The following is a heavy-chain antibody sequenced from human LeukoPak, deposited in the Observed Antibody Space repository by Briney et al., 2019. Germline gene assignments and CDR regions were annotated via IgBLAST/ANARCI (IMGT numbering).Heavy chain of an antibody. D-gene: IGHD3-3*01. CDR1: GGSISSYY. J-gene: IGHJ5*02. CDR2: IYYSGST. CDR3: ARLYYDFWSGLGNWFDP. Sequence: PSETLSLTRTVSGGSISSYYWSWIRQPPGKGLEWIGYIYYSGSTNYNPSLKSRVTISVDTSKNQFSLKLSSVTAADTAVYYCARLYYDFWSGLGNWFDPWGQGTLVTVSS. V-gene: IGHV4-59*01.